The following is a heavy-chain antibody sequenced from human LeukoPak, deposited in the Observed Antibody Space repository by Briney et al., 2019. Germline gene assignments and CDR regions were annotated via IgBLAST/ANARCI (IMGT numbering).Heavy chain of an antibody. D-gene: IGHD3-22*01. CDR3: ARDTDYYDSSGYSYYFDY. J-gene: IGHJ4*02. Sequence: PGGSLRLSCGASGFTFSSYTMSWVRQAPGEGLEWASSISTSSGYIYYADSVKGRFTISRDNAKNSLYLQMNSLRAEDTAVYYCARDTDYYDSSGYSYYFDYWGQGTLVTVSS. V-gene: IGHV3-21*01. CDR1: GFTFSSYT. CDR2: ISTSSGYI.